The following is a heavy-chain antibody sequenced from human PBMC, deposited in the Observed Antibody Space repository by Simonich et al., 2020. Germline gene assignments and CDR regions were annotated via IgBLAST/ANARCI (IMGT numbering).Heavy chain of an antibody. CDR2: ISSSSSYI. D-gene: IGHD6-19*01. V-gene: IGHV3-21*01. CDR1: GFTFSSYS. J-gene: IGHJ6*02. Sequence: EVQLVESGGGLVKPGGSLRLSCAASGFTFSSYSMNWVRQAPGKGLEWVLSISSSSSYIYYAASVKGRFTISRDNAKNSLYLQMNSLRAEDTAVYYCARWIAVAGTGAYGMDVWGQGTTVTVSS. CDR3: ARWIAVAGTGAYGMDV.